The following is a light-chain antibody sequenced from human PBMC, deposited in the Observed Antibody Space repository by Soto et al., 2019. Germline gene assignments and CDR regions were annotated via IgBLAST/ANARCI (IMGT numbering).Light chain of an antibody. CDR2: SAS. CDR3: QQGHNWPLT. J-gene: IGKJ2*01. Sequence: EIAMTQSPATLSVSPGERATLSCSASQSISTELAWYQQIPGQPPRLLIYSASTRATGVPARFTGSGSGSEFPLTSGGLQSEDFAIYYCQQGHNWPLTCGQGTRLEI. V-gene: IGKV3-15*01. CDR1: QSISTE.